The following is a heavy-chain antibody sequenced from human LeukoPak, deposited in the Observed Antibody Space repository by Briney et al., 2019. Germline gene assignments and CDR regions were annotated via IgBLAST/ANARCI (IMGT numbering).Heavy chain of an antibody. CDR1: GGTFSNYT. CDR2: IIPIVGTA. CDR3: ARYLVIRGDAFDI. D-gene: IGHD3-16*02. J-gene: IGHJ3*02. V-gene: IGHV1-69*08. Sequence: GSSMKVSCKASGGTFSNYTINWERQAPGQRLEWMGRIIPIVGTANCAQNFQGRVAITADKSTSTAYMELSSLRSEDTAVYYCARYLVIRGDAFDIWGQGTMVTVSS.